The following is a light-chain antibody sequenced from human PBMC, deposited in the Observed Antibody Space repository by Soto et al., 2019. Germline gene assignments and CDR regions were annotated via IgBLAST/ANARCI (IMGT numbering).Light chain of an antibody. CDR1: QTISNW. V-gene: IGKV1-5*01. CDR2: ESF. Sequence: DIQMTQSPSTLSAFVGDRVTITCRASQTISNWLAWYQQKPGKAPKLLIYESFSLESGVPSRFSGSGSGTEFILTISSLQPDYFATYYCQQYSGYSYTFGQGTKLEIK. J-gene: IGKJ2*01. CDR3: QQYSGYSYT.